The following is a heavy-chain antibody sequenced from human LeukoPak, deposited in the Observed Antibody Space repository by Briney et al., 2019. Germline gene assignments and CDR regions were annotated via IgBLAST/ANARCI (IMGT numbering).Heavy chain of an antibody. D-gene: IGHD3-3*01. CDR1: GYSISSGYY. CDR3: TRWDTGEWFHDAFDI. Sequence: SETLSLTCVVSGYSISSGYYWGWIRQPPGKGLEWIGSIYHSGSTYYNPSLKSRITISVDTSKNQFSLKLSSVTAADTAVYYCTRWDTGEWFHDAFDIWGQGTMVTVSS. V-gene: IGHV4-38-2*01. CDR2: IYHSGST. J-gene: IGHJ3*02.